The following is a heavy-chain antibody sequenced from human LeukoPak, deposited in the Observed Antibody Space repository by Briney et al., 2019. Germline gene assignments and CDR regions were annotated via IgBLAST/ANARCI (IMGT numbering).Heavy chain of an antibody. D-gene: IGHD3-3*01. Sequence: GGSLRLSCAASGFTFSSYSMNWVRQAPGKGLEWVSSISSSSYIYYADSVKGRFTISRDNAKNSLYLQMNSLRAEDTAVYYCARDPRYDFWSGYADYWGQGSLVTVSS. CDR1: GFTFSSYS. V-gene: IGHV3-21*01. J-gene: IGHJ4*02. CDR2: ISSSSYI. CDR3: ARDPRYDFWSGYADY.